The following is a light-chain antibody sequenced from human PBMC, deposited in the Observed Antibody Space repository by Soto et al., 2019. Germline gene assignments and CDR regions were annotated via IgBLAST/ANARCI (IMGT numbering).Light chain of an antibody. CDR1: QSISNW. CDR2: KAS. Sequence: DIQMTQSPSNLSASVGDRVTITCRASQSISNWLAWYQQKPGTAPKLLIQKASSLESGVPSRFNGSGSGTEFSITIDSLEPEDFATYYCQEYSGSSPWTFGQGTQVEIK. V-gene: IGKV1-5*03. CDR3: QEYSGSSPWT. J-gene: IGKJ1*01.